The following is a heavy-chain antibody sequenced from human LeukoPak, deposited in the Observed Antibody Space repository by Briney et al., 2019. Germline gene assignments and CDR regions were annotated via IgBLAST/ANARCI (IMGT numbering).Heavy chain of an antibody. V-gene: IGHV4-34*01. Sequence: SETLSLTCAVYGGSFSGYYWSWIRQPPGKGLEWIGEINHSGSTNYNPSLKSRVTISVDTSKNQFSLKLSSVTAADTAVYYCARVHPHSGSYPPGPFDYWGQGTTVTVSS. CDR3: ARVHPHSGSYPPGPFDY. CDR1: GGSFSGYY. CDR2: INHSGST. J-gene: IGHJ4*02. D-gene: IGHD1-26*01.